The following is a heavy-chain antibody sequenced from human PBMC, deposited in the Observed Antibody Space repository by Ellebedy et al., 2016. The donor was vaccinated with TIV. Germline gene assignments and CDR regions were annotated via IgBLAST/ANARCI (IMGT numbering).Heavy chain of an antibody. Sequence: AASVKVSCKASGYTFISYGISWVRQAPGQGLEWMGWISAYSGNTNYAQKLQGRVTMTTDTSTSTAYMELRSLRSDDTAVYYCAKQSVVGPSSCFDSWGQGILVTVSS. CDR2: ISAYSGNT. J-gene: IGHJ4*02. CDR1: GYTFISYG. D-gene: IGHD2-21*01. V-gene: IGHV1-18*01. CDR3: AKQSVVGPSSCFDS.